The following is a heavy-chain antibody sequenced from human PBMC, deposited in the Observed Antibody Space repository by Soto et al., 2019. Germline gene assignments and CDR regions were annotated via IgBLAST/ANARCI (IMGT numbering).Heavy chain of an antibody. CDR1: GGSFSGYY. V-gene: IGHV4-34*01. CDR2: INHSGST. J-gene: IGHJ5*02. CDR3: ARVRAPAAMRRARGWFDP. Sequence: SETLSLTCAVYGGSFSGYYWSWIRQPPGKGLEWIGEINHSGSTNYNPSLKSRVTISVDTSKNQFSLKLSSVTAADTAVYYCARVRAPAAMRRARGWFDPWGQGTLVTVSS. D-gene: IGHD2-2*01.